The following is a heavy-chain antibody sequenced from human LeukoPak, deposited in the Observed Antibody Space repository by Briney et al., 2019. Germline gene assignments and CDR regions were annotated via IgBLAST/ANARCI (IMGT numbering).Heavy chain of an antibody. V-gene: IGHV4-59*11. Sequence: SETLSLTCTVSGGSISSHYWNWIRQPPGKGLEWIGYIYYSGSSKYNPSLKSRVTISVDTSKNQFSLKLSSVTAADTAVYYCARDLVTVTKGFDIWGQGTMVSVSS. CDR3: ARDLVTVTKGFDI. CDR1: GGSISSHY. D-gene: IGHD4-17*01. J-gene: IGHJ3*02. CDR2: IYYSGSS.